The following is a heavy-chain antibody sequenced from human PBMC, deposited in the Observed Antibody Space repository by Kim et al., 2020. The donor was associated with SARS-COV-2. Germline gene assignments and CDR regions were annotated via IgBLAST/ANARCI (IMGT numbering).Heavy chain of an antibody. D-gene: IGHD6-19*01. J-gene: IGHJ4*02. CDR2: INTNTGNP. Sequence: ASVKVSCKASGYTFTSYAMNWVRQAPGQGLECMGWINTNTGNPTYAQGFTGRFVFSLDTSVSTAYLQISSLKAEDTAVYYCASSRPGIAVASFDYWGQGTLVTVSS. CDR1: GYTFTSYA. V-gene: IGHV7-4-1*02. CDR3: ASSRPGIAVASFDY.